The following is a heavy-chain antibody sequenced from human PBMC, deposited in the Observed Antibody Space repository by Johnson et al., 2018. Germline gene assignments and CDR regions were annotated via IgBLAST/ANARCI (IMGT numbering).Heavy chain of an antibody. CDR2: IHYTGST. CDR1: GGSFSSSNYY. D-gene: IGHD1-14*01. V-gene: IGHV4-39*07. J-gene: IGHJ6*03. Sequence: QVQLQESGPGLVKPSETLSLTCTVSGGSFSSSNYYWGWIRQPPGKGLEWIGNIHYTGSTYYIPSLKSRLTISLATSMNQFSLKLSSVTAAATAVDYRARVYKTLIPNDYYYYMDVWGKGTTVTVSS. CDR3: ARVYKTLIPNDYYYYMDV.